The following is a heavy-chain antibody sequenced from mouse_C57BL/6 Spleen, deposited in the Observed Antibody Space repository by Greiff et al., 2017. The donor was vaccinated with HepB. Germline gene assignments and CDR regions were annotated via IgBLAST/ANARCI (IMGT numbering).Heavy chain of an antibody. V-gene: IGHV5-15*01. CDR3: ARRGYGSSLDY. Sequence: EVQLVESGGGLVQPGGSLKLSCAASGFTFSDYGMAWVRQAPRKGPEWVAFISNLAYSIYYADTVTGRFTISRENAKNTLYLEMSSLRSEDTAMYYCARRGYGSSLDYWGQGTTLTVSS. CDR2: ISNLAYSI. D-gene: IGHD1-1*01. CDR1: GFTFSDYG. J-gene: IGHJ2*01.